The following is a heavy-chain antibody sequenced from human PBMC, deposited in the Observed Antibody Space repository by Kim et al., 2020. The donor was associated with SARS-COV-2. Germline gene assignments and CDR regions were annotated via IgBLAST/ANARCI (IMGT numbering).Heavy chain of an antibody. D-gene: IGHD2-15*01. CDR1: GFSFSSYA. J-gene: IGHJ4*01. CDR3: ATTPVPHSNIGYAFDC. Sequence: GGSLRLSCAASGFSFSSYAMSWVRQAPGKGLEWVSVINSGGGSKYYADSVKGRFTISRDNSKSTVYLQMNTLRAEDTAVYYCATTPVPHSNIGYAFDCLG. V-gene: IGHV3-23*01. CDR2: INSGGGSK.